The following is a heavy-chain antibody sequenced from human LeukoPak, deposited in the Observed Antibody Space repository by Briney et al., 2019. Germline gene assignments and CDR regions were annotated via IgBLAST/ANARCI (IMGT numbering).Heavy chain of an antibody. CDR3: ARDSIAAAGSVGY. J-gene: IGHJ4*02. CDR1: GFTFSIYS. CDR2: ISSSSSYI. D-gene: IGHD6-13*01. Sequence: PGGSLRLSCAPSGFTFSIYSMNWVRQAPGRGLEWVSSISSSSSYIYYADSVKGRFTISRDNAKNSLYLQMISLRAEDTAVYYCARDSIAAAGSVGYWGQGTLVTVSS. V-gene: IGHV3-21*01.